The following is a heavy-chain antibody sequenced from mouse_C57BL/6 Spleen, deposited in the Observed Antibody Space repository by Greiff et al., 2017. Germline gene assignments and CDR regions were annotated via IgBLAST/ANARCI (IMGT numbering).Heavy chain of an antibody. CDR1: GYTFTDYE. J-gene: IGHJ3*01. V-gene: IGHV1-15*01. CDR2: IDPETGGT. Sequence: LVESGAELVRPGASVTLSCKASGYTFTDYEMHWVKQTPVHGLEWIGAIDPETGGTAYNQKFKGKAILTADKASSTAYMELRSLTSEDSAVYYCTREADWGQGTLGTVSA. CDR3: TREAD.